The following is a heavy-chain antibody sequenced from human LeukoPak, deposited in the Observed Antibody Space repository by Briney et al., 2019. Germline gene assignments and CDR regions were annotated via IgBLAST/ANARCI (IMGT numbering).Heavy chain of an antibody. CDR3: ATTGLYDSSGYYGNDY. J-gene: IGHJ4*02. Sequence: SETLSLTCTVSGGSISSYYWSWIRQPPGKGLEWIGDVNHSGSANYNPSLKSRVTISVDTSKNQFSLKLNSVTAADTAVYYCATTGLYDSSGYYGNDYWGQGTLVTVSS. V-gene: IGHV4-34*01. CDR2: VNHSGSA. CDR1: GGSISSYY. D-gene: IGHD3-22*01.